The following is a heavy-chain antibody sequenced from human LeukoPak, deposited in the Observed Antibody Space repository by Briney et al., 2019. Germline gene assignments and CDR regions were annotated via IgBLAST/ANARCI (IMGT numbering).Heavy chain of an antibody. CDR1: GDSISSYY. CDR3: ARDPGYSHDFPYYYYMDV. J-gene: IGHJ6*03. V-gene: IGHV4-4*07. D-gene: IGHD5-18*01. CDR2: IYSSGNT. Sequence: SETLSLTCTVSGDSISSYYWSWIRQPAGKGLEWIGRIYSSGNTNYNPSLKSRVTMSVDTSKNHFSLKLSSVTAADTAVYYCARDPGYSHDFPYYYYMDVWGKGTTVTISS.